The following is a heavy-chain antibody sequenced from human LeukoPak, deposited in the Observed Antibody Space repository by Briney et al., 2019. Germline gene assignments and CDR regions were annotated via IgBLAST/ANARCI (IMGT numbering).Heavy chain of an antibody. CDR1: GFMLSSYW. V-gene: IGHV3-7*01. J-gene: IGHJ4*02. CDR2: IKQDGSEK. D-gene: IGHD3-22*01. CDR3: ARMRNYYDSSGYDY. Sequence: GGSLRLSCAGSGFMLSSYWMSWVRQALGKGLEWVANIKQDGSEKYYVDSVKGRFTISRDNAKNSLYLQMNRLRAEDTAVYYCARMRNYYDSSGYDYWGQGTLVTVSS.